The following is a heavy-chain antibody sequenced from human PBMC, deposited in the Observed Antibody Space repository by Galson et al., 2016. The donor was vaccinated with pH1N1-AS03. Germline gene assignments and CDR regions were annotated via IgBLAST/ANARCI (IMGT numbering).Heavy chain of an antibody. CDR1: GGTLSSLG. Sequence: SVKVSCKASGGTLSSLGVAWLRQAPGQTLEWLGFINPVFNTANYAQKFQGRLTITMDQSTGTASMEVSSLRAEDTAVYYCATAGNYFDIRRFDYWGQGTPVTVFS. CDR2: INPVFNTA. V-gene: IGHV1-69*05. CDR3: ATAGNYFDIRRFDY. D-gene: IGHD3-9*01. J-gene: IGHJ4*02.